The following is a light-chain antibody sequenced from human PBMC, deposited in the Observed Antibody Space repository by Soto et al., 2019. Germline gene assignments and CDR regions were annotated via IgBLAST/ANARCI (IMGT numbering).Light chain of an antibody. J-gene: IGKJ2*01. CDR3: QQSYSARYT. V-gene: IGKV1-39*01. CDR2: SAS. CDR1: QRISTY. Sequence: DIQMTQSPSSLSASVGDRVTINCRASQRISTYLSWYQQRPGKAPKLLIYSASSLQSGVPSRFSGSGSGTDFTRTISSLQPEDSATYYCQQSYSARYTFGQGTKLEIK.